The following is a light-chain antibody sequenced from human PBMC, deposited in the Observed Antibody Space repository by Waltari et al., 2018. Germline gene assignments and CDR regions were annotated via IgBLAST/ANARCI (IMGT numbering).Light chain of an antibody. CDR2: WAS. V-gene: IGKV4-1*01. CDR1: QSVLYSSNNKNY. CDR3: QQQYSFPLT. Sequence: DIVMTQSPDSLAVSLGERATINCKPSQSVLYSSNNKNYLTWYQQKPGQPPKLLIYWASVRGSGVPDRFSGSESGTDFTLTISNLQAEDVAVYYCQQQYSFPLTFGGGTKVEIK. J-gene: IGKJ4*01.